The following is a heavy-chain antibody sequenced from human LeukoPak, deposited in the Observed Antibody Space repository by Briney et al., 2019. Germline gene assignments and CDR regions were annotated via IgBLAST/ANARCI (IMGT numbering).Heavy chain of an antibody. D-gene: IGHD4-17*01. J-gene: IGHJ6*02. CDR3: ARTTVTSYYYYGMDV. Sequence: PGGSLRLSCAASGFTFDDYGMSWVRQVPGKGLEWVSGINWNGGSTGYADSVKGRFTISRDNAKNSLYLQMNSLRAEDTALYHCARTTVTSYYYYGMDVWGQGTTVALSS. V-gene: IGHV3-20*01. CDR2: INWNGGST. CDR1: GFTFDDYG.